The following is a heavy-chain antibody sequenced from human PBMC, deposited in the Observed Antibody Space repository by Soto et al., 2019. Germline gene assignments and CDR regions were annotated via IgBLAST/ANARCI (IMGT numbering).Heavy chain of an antibody. J-gene: IGHJ6*02. Sequence: SETLSLTCTVSGGSISSGDYYWSWIRQPPGKGLEWIGYIYYSGSTYYNPSLKSRVTISVDTSKNQFSLKLSSVTAADTAVYYCARDRQDNWNPSGMDVWGQGTTVTVSS. V-gene: IGHV4-30-4*01. D-gene: IGHD1-20*01. CDR2: IYYSGST. CDR1: GGSISSGDYY. CDR3: ARDRQDNWNPSGMDV.